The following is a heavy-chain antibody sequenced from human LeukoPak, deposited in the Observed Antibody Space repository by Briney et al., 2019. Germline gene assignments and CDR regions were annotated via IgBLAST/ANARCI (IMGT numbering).Heavy chain of an antibody. D-gene: IGHD3-10*01. V-gene: IGHV4-34*01. CDR1: GGSFRGYY. J-gene: IGHJ4*02. CDR2: INHSGST. Sequence: SETLSLTCAVYGGSFRGYYWSWIRQPPGKGLEWIGEINHSGSTNYNPSLKSRVTISVDTSKNQFSLKLSSVTAADTAVYYCARRGLLWFGEFPIDYWGQGTLVTVSS. CDR3: ARRGLLWFGEFPIDY.